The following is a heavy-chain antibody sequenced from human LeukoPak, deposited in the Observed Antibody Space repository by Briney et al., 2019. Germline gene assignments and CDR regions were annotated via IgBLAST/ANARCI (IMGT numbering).Heavy chain of an antibody. CDR1: GFTFSNHW. CDR3: AKVVAVAGY. Sequence: PGGSLRLSCAASGFTFSNHWMNWVRQAPGKGLEWVSAISGSGGSTYYADSVKGRFTISRDNSKNTLYLQMNSLRAEDTAVYYCAKVVAVAGYWGQGTLVTVSS. D-gene: IGHD6-19*01. CDR2: ISGSGGST. J-gene: IGHJ4*02. V-gene: IGHV3-23*01.